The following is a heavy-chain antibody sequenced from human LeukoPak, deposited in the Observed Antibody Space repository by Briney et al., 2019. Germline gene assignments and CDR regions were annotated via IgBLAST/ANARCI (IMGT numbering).Heavy chain of an antibody. CDR3: ARMAKAEGYDY. CDR2: VYPGDSDT. Sequence: GESLKISCKGSGYSFTSYWIGWVRQMPGRGLEWMGIVYPGDSDTRYSPSFQGQVTISADKSISTAYLQWSSLKASDTAMYYCARMAKAEGYDYWGQGTLVTVSS. D-gene: IGHD5-24*01. J-gene: IGHJ4*02. CDR1: GYSFTSYW. V-gene: IGHV5-51*01.